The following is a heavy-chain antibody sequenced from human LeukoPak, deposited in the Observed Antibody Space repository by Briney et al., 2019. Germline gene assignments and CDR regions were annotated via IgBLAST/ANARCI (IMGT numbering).Heavy chain of an antibody. V-gene: IGHV3-21*01. CDR2: ISSSSSYI. CDR3: ARDPCYCSGGSCYPKCNGMDV. Sequence: GGSLRLFCAASGFTFSSYSMNWVRQAPGKGLEWVSSISSSSSYIYYADSVNGRFTISRDNAKNSLYLQMNSLRAEDTAVYYCARDPCYCSGGSCYPKCNGMDVWGQGTTVTVSS. J-gene: IGHJ6*02. CDR1: GFTFSSYS. D-gene: IGHD2-15*01.